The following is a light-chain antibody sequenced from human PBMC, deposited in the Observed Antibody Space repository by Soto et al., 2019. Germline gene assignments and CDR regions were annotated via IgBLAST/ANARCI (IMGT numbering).Light chain of an antibody. Sequence: IVMTQSPATLSVSPGERATLSCRASQSVSSNLAWYQQKPGQAPRLLMYGASTMATGIPARFSGSGSGTEFTLTISSLQSEDFAVYYCHQYNKWPSFTFGGGTKVEIK. CDR2: GAS. CDR3: HQYNKWPSFT. V-gene: IGKV3-15*01. J-gene: IGKJ4*01. CDR1: QSVSSN.